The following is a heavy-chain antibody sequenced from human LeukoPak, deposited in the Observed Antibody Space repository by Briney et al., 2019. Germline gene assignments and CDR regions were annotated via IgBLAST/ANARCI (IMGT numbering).Heavy chain of an antibody. CDR2: ISSGTTYI. CDR1: GFTFSSYT. J-gene: IGHJ5*02. D-gene: IGHD1-14*01. CDR3: ARAAAGASSWFDP. Sequence: GGSLRLSCAASGFTFSSYTMNWVRQAPGKGLEWVSSISSGTTYIYYADSAKGRFTISRDNAKNSLYLQMNSLRAEDTAVYYCARAAAGASSWFDPWGQGTLVTVSS. V-gene: IGHV3-21*01.